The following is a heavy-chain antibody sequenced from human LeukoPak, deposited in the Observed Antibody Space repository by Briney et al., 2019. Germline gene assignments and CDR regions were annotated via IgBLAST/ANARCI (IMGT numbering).Heavy chain of an antibody. CDR2: ISGSGGST. D-gene: IGHD6-13*01. CDR3: AKDRLYSSSWYYFDY. Sequence: GGSLSLSCAASGFTFSSYAMSWVRQAPGKGLEWVSAISGSGGSTYYADSVKGRFTISRDNSKNTLYLQMNSLRAEDTAVYYCAKDRLYSSSWYYFDYWGQGTLVTVSS. CDR1: GFTFSSYA. J-gene: IGHJ4*02. V-gene: IGHV3-23*01.